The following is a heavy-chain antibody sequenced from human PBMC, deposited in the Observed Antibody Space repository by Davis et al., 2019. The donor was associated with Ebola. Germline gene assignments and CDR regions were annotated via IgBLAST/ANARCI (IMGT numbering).Heavy chain of an antibody. CDR1: GGSISSYY. J-gene: IGHJ6*02. CDR3: ARGRLIAVAGRTYYYYGMDV. V-gene: IGHV4-59*12. CDR2: INHSGST. D-gene: IGHD6-19*01. Sequence: SETLSLTCTVSGGSISSYYWSWIRQPPGKGLEWIGEINHSGSTNYNPSLKSRVTISVDTSKNQFSLKLSSVTAADTAVYYCARGRLIAVAGRTYYYYGMDVWGQGTTVTVSS.